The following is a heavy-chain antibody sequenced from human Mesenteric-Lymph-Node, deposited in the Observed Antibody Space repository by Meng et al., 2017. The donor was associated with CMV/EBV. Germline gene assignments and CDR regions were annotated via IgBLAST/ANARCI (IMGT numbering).Heavy chain of an antibody. J-gene: IGHJ4*02. Sequence: GESLKISCAASGFTFSDYEMNWVRQAPGKGLEWVANINQDGSEKYYVDSVKGRFTISRDVAKSSVSLQMNSLRAEDTAVYYCARDRGSGAGPNYFDNWGQGTLVTVSS. D-gene: IGHD1-26*01. CDR1: GFTFSDYE. V-gene: IGHV3-7*01. CDR2: INQDGSEK. CDR3: ARDRGSGAGPNYFDN.